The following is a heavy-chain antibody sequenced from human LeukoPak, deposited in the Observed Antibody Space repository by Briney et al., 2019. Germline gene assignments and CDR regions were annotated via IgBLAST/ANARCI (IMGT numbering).Heavy chain of an antibody. CDR2: IYYTGST. CDR3: ARQGYSAYEPKLVY. D-gene: IGHD5-12*01. V-gene: IGHV4-59*08. J-gene: IGHJ4*02. CDR1: GVSISSFY. Sequence: SETLSLTCTVSGVSISSFYWSWIRQPPGKGLEWIGNIYYTGSTNYNPSRKSRVTISVDTSKTQFTLKLSSVTAADTAVYYCARQGYSAYEPKLVYWGQGTLVTVSS.